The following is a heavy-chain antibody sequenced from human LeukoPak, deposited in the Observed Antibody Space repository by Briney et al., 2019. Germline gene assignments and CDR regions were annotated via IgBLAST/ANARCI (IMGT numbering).Heavy chain of an antibody. CDR2: IIPIFGTA. Sequence: SVTVSCKASGGTFSSYAISWVRQAPGQGLEWMGGIIPIFGTANYAQKFQGRVTITADESTSTAYMELSSLRSEDTAVYYCAREPVGATEGPFDYWGQGTLVTVSS. D-gene: IGHD1-26*01. J-gene: IGHJ4*02. V-gene: IGHV1-69*13. CDR1: GGTFSSYA. CDR3: AREPVGATEGPFDY.